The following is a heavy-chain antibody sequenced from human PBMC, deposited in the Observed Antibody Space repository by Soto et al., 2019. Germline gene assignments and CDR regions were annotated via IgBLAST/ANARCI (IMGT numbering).Heavy chain of an antibody. D-gene: IGHD3-10*01. V-gene: IGHV3-23*01. Sequence: GGSLRLSCAASGFTFSRYAMNWVRQAPGRXLQWISGISVSGDNTSYVESVRGRFTVYRDNSKNTLYLQMNNLRAEDTALYYCAKDGKMRTKVWFPAGYGMDVWGQGSTVTVSS. CDR3: AKDGKMRTKVWFPAGYGMDV. CDR2: ISVSGDNT. J-gene: IGHJ6*02. CDR1: GFTFSRYA.